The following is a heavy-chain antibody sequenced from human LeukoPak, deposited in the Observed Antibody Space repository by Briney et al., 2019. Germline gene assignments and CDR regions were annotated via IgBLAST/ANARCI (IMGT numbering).Heavy chain of an antibody. Sequence: SGPTLVKPTQTLTLTCTFSRFSLSTRGVGVGWIRQPRGKAREWPPVIYWNDDTRYSPALKSSRTLTKDTSNHQEVHTLNYLDPVHTATYHCAHRPDTGVVPAANFFDPWGQGTLVTVS. D-gene: IGHD2-2*01. CDR1: RFSLSTRGVG. CDR2: IYWNDDT. V-gene: IGHV2-5*01. CDR3: AHRPDTGVVPAANFFDP. J-gene: IGHJ5*02.